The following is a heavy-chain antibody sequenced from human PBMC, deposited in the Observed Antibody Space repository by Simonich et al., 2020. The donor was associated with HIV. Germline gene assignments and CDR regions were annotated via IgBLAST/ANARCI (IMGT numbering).Heavy chain of an antibody. J-gene: IGHJ2*01. D-gene: IGHD2-15*01. CDR2: IYYSGST. V-gene: IGHV4-59*11. CDR3: TTSYCSGGTCYWYFDL. Sequence: QVQLPESGPGLVKPSATLSLPCTVSGVSIRSHYWSWIRQPPGKGLEWIGYIYYSGSTNYKPSPTSRVTIVVDTSKNHFSLKLNSVTAADTAVYYCTTSYCSGGTCYWYFDLWGRGTLVTVSS. CDR1: GVSIRSHY.